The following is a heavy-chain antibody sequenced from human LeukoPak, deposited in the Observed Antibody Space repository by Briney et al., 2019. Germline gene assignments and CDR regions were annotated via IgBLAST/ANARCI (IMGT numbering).Heavy chain of an antibody. D-gene: IGHD6-13*01. V-gene: IGHV3-23*01. CDR1: GFTFSSYW. J-gene: IGHJ4*02. CDR2: ISGSGGST. Sequence: GGSLRLSCTASGFTFSSYWMHWVRQAPGKGLEWVSAISGSGGSTYYADSVKGRFTISRDNSKNTLYLQMNSLRAEDTAVNYCAKFPNPIAARGDYWGQGTLVTVSS. CDR3: AKFPNPIAARGDY.